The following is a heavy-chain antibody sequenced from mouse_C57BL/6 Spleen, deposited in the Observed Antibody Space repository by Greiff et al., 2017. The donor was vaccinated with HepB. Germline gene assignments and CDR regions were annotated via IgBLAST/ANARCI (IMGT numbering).Heavy chain of an antibody. CDR2: ISDGGSYT. CDR1: GFTFSSYA. D-gene: IGHD2-4*01. CDR3: ARDEGDYDGDYYAMDY. Sequence: EVQVVESGGGLVKPGGSLKLSCAASGFTFSSYAVSWVRQTPEKRLEWVATISDGGSYTYYPDNVKGRFTISRDNAKNNLYLQMSHLKSEDTAMYYCARDEGDYDGDYYAMDYWGQGTSVTVSS. J-gene: IGHJ4*01. V-gene: IGHV5-4*01.